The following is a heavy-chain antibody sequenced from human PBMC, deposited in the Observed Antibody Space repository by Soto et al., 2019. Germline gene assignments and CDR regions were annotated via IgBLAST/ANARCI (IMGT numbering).Heavy chain of an antibody. CDR2: FDPEDGET. J-gene: IGHJ3*02. V-gene: IGHV1-24*01. Sequence: ASVKVSFKVSGYTLTELSMHWVRQAPGKGLEWMGGFDPEDGETIYAQKFQGRVTMTEDTSTDTAYMELSSLRSEDTAVYYCATLPRRDYGDYSDAFDIWGQGTMVTVSS. CDR1: GYTLTELS. D-gene: IGHD4-17*01. CDR3: ATLPRRDYGDYSDAFDI.